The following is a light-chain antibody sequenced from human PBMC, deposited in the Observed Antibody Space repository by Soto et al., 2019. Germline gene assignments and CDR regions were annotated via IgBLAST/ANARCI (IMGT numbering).Light chain of an antibody. CDR1: SSNIGSYT. J-gene: IGLJ1*01. Sequence: QSMLTQPPSASGTPGQTVTVSCSGSSSNIGSYTVNWYQQLPGTAPKLVIYSNHQRPSGVPDRFSGSKSGTSASLAISGLQSEDEADYYCAAWDDSLNGSVFGSGTKVTVL. CDR2: SNH. V-gene: IGLV1-44*01. CDR3: AAWDDSLNGSV.